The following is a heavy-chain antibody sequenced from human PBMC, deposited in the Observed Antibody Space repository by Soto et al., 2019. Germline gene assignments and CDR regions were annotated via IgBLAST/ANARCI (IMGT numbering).Heavy chain of an antibody. Sequence: QVQLVQSGAEVKKPGASVKVSCKASGYTFTTYSIHWVRQAPGQSREWMGWINAGSGNTKYSQKFQGRVTITKDSSATTFYMDLSSLGSEDTAVYYCARVPPWGNSGSYYIQHFNSWGHRTLVTVSS. V-gene: IGHV1-3*01. CDR3: ARVPPWGNSGSYYIQHFNS. CDR1: GYTFTTYS. J-gene: IGHJ4*01. CDR2: INAGSGNT. D-gene: IGHD3-10*01.